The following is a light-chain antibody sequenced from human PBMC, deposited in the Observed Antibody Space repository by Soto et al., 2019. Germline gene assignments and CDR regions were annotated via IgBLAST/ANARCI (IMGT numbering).Light chain of an antibody. CDR1: QSVSSSY. Sequence: EIVLTQSPGTLSLSPGERATLSCRASQSVSSSYLAWYQQKPGQAPRLLIYGASSRPTGIPDRFSGSGSGTEFALTISRLEPEDFAVYYCQQYGSSPITFGQGTRLEIK. CDR3: QQYGSSPIT. V-gene: IGKV3-20*01. CDR2: GAS. J-gene: IGKJ5*01.